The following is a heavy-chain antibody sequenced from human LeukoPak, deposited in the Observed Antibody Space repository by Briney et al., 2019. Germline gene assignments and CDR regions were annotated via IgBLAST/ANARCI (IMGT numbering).Heavy chain of an antibody. D-gene: IGHD6-13*01. CDR3: AKDRAQQLVLDF. Sequence: GGSLRLSCAASGFTFSSYAMSWVRQAPGKGLEWVSAIIGSGSSTYYADSVKGRFTISRDNSKNTLFLQMNSLRAEDTAVYYCAKDRAQQLVLDFWGRGTLVTVSS. CDR2: IIGSGSST. J-gene: IGHJ4*02. V-gene: IGHV3-23*01. CDR1: GFTFSSYA.